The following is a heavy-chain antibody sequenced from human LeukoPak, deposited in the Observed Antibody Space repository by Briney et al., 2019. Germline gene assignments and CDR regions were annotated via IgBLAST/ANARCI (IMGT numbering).Heavy chain of an antibody. J-gene: IGHJ4*02. CDR1: GGSISSYY. D-gene: IGHD2/OR15-2a*01. Sequence: SETLSLTCTVSGGSISSYYWSWIRQPPGKGLERIGYIYYSGSTYYNPSLKSRVTISVDTSKNQFSLKLSSVTAADTAVYYCARRSGDDYFRADYWGQGTLVTVSS. V-gene: IGHV4-59*08. CDR3: ARRSGDDYFRADY. CDR2: IYYSGST.